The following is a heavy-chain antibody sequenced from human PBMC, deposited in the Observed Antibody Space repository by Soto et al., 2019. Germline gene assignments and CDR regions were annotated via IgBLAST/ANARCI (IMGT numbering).Heavy chain of an antibody. V-gene: IGHV4-4*02. CDR1: GGSISSSNW. J-gene: IGHJ5*02. CDR3: AKGYSSSSDHVKRTPDWFDP. Sequence: SETLSLTCAVSGGSISSSNWWTWVRQPPGKGLEWIGEIYHSGTTNYNPSLKSRVTISGDRSKNQFSLSLSSVTAEDTAVYYCAKGYSSSSDHVKRTPDWFDPWGQGTLVTVSS. CDR2: IYHSGTT. D-gene: IGHD6-6*01.